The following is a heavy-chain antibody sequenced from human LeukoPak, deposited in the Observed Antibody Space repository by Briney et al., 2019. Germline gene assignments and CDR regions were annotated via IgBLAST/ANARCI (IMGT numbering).Heavy chain of an antibody. CDR2: ISYDGSNK. Sequence: SCKASGYTFISYAMHWVRQAPGKGLEWVAVISYDGSNKYYADSVKGRFTISRDNSKNTLYLQMNSLRAEDTAVYYCATGSGSYHFDYWGQGTLVTVSS. CDR1: GYTFISYA. CDR3: ATGSGSYHFDY. D-gene: IGHD1-26*01. J-gene: IGHJ4*02. V-gene: IGHV3-30-3*01.